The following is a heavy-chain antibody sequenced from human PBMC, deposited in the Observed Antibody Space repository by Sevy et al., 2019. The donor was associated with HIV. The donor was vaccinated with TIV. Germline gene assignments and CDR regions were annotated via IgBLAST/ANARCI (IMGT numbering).Heavy chain of an antibody. V-gene: IGHV4-59*01. J-gene: IGHJ4*02. Sequence: SETLSLTCTVSGGSISSYYWSWIRQPPGKGLEWIGYIHYSGSTNYNPSLKSRVTISVDTSKNQFSLKLSSVTAADTAVYYCVSSGAVTWVFDYWGQGTLVTVSS. CDR2: IHYSGST. D-gene: IGHD5-18*01. CDR3: VSSGAVTWVFDY. CDR1: GGSISSYY.